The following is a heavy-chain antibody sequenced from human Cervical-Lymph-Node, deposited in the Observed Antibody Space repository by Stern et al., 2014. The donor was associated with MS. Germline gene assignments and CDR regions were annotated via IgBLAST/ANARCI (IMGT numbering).Heavy chain of an antibody. CDR1: GFIFSNYA. D-gene: IGHD2-15*01. CDR2: VSNEGSKT. J-gene: IGHJ4*02. Sequence: VQLVQSGGGVVQPGRSLRLSCAASGFIFSNYAMHWVRQAPGKGLDWVAFVSNEGSKTFYADSVKGRFTISRDNANNTLYLQMNSLRPEDTAVYYCGRDTCRGGGCYFRYWGQGILITVSS. CDR3: GRDTCRGGGCYFRY. V-gene: IGHV3-30-3*01.